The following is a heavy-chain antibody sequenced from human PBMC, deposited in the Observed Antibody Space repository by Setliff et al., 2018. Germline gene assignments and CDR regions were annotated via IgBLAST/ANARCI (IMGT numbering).Heavy chain of an antibody. Sequence: SETLSLTCTVSGGSISSHYWSWIRQPPGKGLEWIGHSYYIGSTLYSPSLESRLTITIGTSKSQFSLKLSSVTAADTAVYYCARHATYYYGSGNLPFDSWGQGTLVTVSS. D-gene: IGHD3-10*01. CDR1: GGSISSHY. CDR2: SYYIGST. V-gene: IGHV4-59*08. J-gene: IGHJ4*02. CDR3: ARHATYYYGSGNLPFDS.